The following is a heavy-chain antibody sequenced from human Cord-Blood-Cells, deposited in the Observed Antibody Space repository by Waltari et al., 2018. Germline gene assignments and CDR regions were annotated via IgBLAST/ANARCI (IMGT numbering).Heavy chain of an antibody. J-gene: IGHJ4*02. D-gene: IGHD5-18*01. CDR1: GFTFSSYA. CDR2: ISGSGGST. CDR3: AKDQFNEYSYTYYFDY. V-gene: IGHV3-23*01. Sequence: EVQLLESGGGLVQPGGSLRLSCAASGFTFSSYAMSWVRQAPGKGLVWVSAISGSGGSTYYADSVKGRFTISRDNSKNTLYLQMNSLRAEDTAVYYCAKDQFNEYSYTYYFDYWGQGTLVTVSS.